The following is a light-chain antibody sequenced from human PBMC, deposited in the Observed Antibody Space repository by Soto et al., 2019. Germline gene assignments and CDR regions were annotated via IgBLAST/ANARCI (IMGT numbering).Light chain of an antibody. J-gene: IGKJ4*01. CDR3: LQHYRAPIS. CDR1: QSLLSSSNNKNY. Sequence: DFVMTQSPDSLAVSLGERATINCKSSQSLLSSSNNKNYLAWFQQKPGQPPKMVNSWASTRVSGIPDRFSGLPSGTDFTLNISSLQAQDVAVYFFLQHYRAPISFGGGTKVDIK. CDR2: WAS. V-gene: IGKV4-1*01.